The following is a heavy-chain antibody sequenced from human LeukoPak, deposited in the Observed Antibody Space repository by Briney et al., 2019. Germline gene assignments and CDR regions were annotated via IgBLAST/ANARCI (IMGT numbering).Heavy chain of an antibody. V-gene: IGHV1-18*01. Sequence: ASVKVSCKAFGYTFTSYGISWVRQAPGQGLEWMGWISGYNGNTNYAQKFRGRVTMTIETSTSTAYMELRSLGSDDTAVYYCATGTITMIRGVVYYDYGLDVWGQGTTVTVSS. J-gene: IGHJ6*02. D-gene: IGHD3-10*01. CDR3: ATGTITMIRGVVYYDYGLDV. CDR2: ISGYNGNT. CDR1: GYTFTSYG.